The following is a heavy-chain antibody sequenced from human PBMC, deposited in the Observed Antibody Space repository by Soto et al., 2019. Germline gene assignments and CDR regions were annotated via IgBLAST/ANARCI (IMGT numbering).Heavy chain of an antibody. V-gene: IGHV3-30*18. CDR1: GFTFSTNG. J-gene: IGHJ4*02. D-gene: IGHD3-16*01. CDR3: AKDRVDSGLGDVDY. Sequence: QVHLVESGGGVVQPGRSLRLSCAASGFTFSTNGMHWVRQAPGKGLEWVADITYDGNNKYYADSVKGRFTISRDNAKNTLYLQMNSLRVEDTAVYYCAKDRVDSGLGDVDYWGQGTLVTVSS. CDR2: ITYDGNNK.